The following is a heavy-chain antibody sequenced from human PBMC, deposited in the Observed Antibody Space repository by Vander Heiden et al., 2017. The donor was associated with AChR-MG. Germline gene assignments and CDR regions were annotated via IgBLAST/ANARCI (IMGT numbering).Heavy chain of an antibody. CDR2: ISSSSSTI. Sequence: EVQLVESAGGLVQPGGSLRHSCAASGFSFSTYGMNWVRQAPGKGLEWVSYISSSSSTIYYADSVKGRVTISRDNAKNSLYLQMNSLRDEDTAVYYCARERGRGGGYYYYGMDVWGQGTTVTVSS. D-gene: IGHD3-10*01. CDR1: GFSFSTYG. V-gene: IGHV3-48*02. CDR3: ARERGRGGGYYYYGMDV. J-gene: IGHJ6*02.